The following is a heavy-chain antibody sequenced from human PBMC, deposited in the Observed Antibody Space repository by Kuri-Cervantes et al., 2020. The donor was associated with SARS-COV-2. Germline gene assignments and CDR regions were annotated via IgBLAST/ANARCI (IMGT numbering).Heavy chain of an antibody. V-gene: IGHV3-30*04. D-gene: IGHD1-26*01. Sequence: GESLKISCAASGFTFSSYAMHWVRQAPGKGLEWVAVISYDGSNKYYADSVKGRFTISRDNSKNTLYLQMNSLRAEDTAVYYCAKSRTGVGDSTDYWGPGTLVTVSS. CDR1: GFTFSSYA. CDR3: AKSRTGVGDSTDY. CDR2: ISYDGSNK. J-gene: IGHJ4*02.